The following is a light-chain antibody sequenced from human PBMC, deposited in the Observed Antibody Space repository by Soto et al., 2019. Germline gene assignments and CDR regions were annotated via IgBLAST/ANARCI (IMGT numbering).Light chain of an antibody. CDR2: KAS. CDR1: QSISSS. CDR3: QQYNSYSWT. Sequence: IEMTHSPSTLSGSVGYRVTITFLASQSISSSLAWYQQKPGKAPKLLIYKASSLESGVPSRFSGSGSGTEFTLTISSLQPDDFAAYYCQQYNSYSWTFGQGTKVDI. J-gene: IGKJ1*01. V-gene: IGKV1-5*03.